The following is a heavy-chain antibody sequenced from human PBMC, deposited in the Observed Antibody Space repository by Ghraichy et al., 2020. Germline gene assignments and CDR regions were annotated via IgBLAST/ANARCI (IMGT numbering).Heavy chain of an antibody. D-gene: IGHD1-26*01. CDR2: ISGSGFTT. CDR1: GFTFNSYV. CDR3: ARRSANYYGFDY. V-gene: IGHV3-23*01. J-gene: IGHJ4*02. Sequence: GGSLRLSCAASGFTFNSYVMGWVRQAPGEGLEWVSAISGSGFTTDYADSVKGRFTMSRDNSKNTLYLQMDSLGAEDTAVYYCARRSANYYGFDYWGQGTLVTVSS.